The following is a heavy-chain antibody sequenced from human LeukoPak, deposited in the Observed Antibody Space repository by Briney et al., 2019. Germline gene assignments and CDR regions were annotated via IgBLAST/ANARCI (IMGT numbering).Heavy chain of an antibody. CDR3: ARELRSHYYYYGMDV. Sequence: GGSLRLSCAASGFTVSSNYMSWVRQAPGKGLEWVSVIYSGGSIYYADSVKGRFIISRDNSKNTLYLQMNSLRAEDTAVYYCARELRSHYYYYGMDVWGQGTTVTVSS. CDR1: GFTVSSNY. J-gene: IGHJ6*02. D-gene: IGHD2/OR15-2a*01. V-gene: IGHV3-53*01. CDR2: IYSGGSI.